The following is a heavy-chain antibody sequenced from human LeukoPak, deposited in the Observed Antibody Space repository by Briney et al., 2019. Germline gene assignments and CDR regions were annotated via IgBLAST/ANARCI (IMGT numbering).Heavy chain of an antibody. J-gene: IGHJ4*02. D-gene: IGHD4-11*01. Sequence: ASVKVSCKASGYTFTGYYMHWVRQAPGRGLEWMGWVNPKSGGTKYTQKFQDRVTMTRDTSINTAYMELNRLTSDDTAVYYCARDYDLDDFSRYDHIDSWGQGTLVTVSS. CDR1: GYTFTGYY. CDR3: ARDYDLDDFSRYDHIDS. CDR2: VNPKSGGT. V-gene: IGHV1-2*02.